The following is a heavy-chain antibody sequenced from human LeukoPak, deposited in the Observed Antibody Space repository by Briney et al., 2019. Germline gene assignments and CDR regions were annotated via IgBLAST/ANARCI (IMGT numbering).Heavy chain of an antibody. V-gene: IGHV4-39*01. J-gene: IGHJ4*02. Sequence: SETLSLTCTVSGGSISSSSYYWGWIRQPPGKGLEWIGSIYYSGSTYYNPSLKSRVTISVDTSKNQFSLKLSSVTAADTAVYYCARQREVLYYFDYWGQGTLVTVSS. CDR1: GGSISSSSYY. CDR3: ARQREVLYYFDY. CDR2: IYYSGST.